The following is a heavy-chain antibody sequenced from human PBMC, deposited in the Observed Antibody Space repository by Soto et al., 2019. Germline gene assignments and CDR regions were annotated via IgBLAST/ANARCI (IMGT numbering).Heavy chain of an antibody. Sequence: QVQLVQSGAEVKKPGSSVKVSCKASGGTFSSYTISWVRQAPGQGLEWMGRIIPILGIANYAQKVQGRVTIAADKTTSTAYMELGSMRSEDTAVYYCASALVVAATLGGYSFDYWGQGTLVTVSS. CDR3: ASALVVAATLGGYSFDY. J-gene: IGHJ4*02. CDR1: GGTFSSYT. D-gene: IGHD2-15*01. CDR2: IIPILGIA. V-gene: IGHV1-69*02.